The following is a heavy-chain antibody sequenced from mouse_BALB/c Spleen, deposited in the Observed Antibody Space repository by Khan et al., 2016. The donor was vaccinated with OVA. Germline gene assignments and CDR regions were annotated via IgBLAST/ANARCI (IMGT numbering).Heavy chain of an antibody. CDR3: SRQPGYYGSRSYFDY. CDR1: GFTFSSYG. CDR2: ISSGGSYT. D-gene: IGHD1-1*01. Sequence: EVQLVESGGDSVKPGGSLKLSCAASGFTFSSYGMSWVRRTPDKRLEWVATISSGGSYTYYTDSVKGRFTISRDKAKNNLYLQMSSLKSEDTAMYYCSRQPGYYGSRSYFDYWGQGTTLTVSS. J-gene: IGHJ2*01. V-gene: IGHV5-6*01.